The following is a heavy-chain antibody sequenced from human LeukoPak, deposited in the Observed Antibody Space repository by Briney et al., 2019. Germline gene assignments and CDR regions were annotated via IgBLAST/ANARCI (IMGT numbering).Heavy chain of an antibody. J-gene: IGHJ4*02. CDR2: IFSGGST. Sequence: QTGGSLRLSCAASGFTVSTNYMTWVRQAPGKGLEWVSLIFSGGSTYYADSVKGRFTISRDNSKNTVYLQMNSLRDEDTAVYYCARGYHYGSGSYLSPPGYWGQGTLVTVSS. CDR1: GFTVSTNY. CDR3: ARGYHYGSGSYLSPPGY. D-gene: IGHD3-10*01. V-gene: IGHV3-53*01.